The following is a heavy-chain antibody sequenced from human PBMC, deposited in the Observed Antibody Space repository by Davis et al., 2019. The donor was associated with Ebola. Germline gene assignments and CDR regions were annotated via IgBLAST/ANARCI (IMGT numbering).Heavy chain of an antibody. J-gene: IGHJ4*02. CDR2: IYYSGST. CDR3: ARSLHDCSSTSCYYYFDY. D-gene: IGHD2-2*01. V-gene: IGHV4-59*01. CDR1: GGSISSYY. Sequence: PSETLSLTCTVSGGSISSYYWSWIRQPPGKGLEWIGYIYYSGSTNYNPSLKSRVTISVDTSKNQFSLKLSSVTAADTAVYYCARSLHDCSSTSCYYYFDYWGQGTLVTVSS.